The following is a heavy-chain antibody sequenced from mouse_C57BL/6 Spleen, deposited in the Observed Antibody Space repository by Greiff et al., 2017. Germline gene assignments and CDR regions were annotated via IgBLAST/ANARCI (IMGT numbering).Heavy chain of an antibody. CDR3: VTVVFDY. CDR2: IAPEDGET. J-gene: IGHJ2*01. D-gene: IGHD4-1*01. V-gene: IGHV14-2*01. Sequence: VQLQQSGAELVKPGASVQLSCTASGFNIKDYYMHWVKQRTEQGLEWIGRIAPEDGETKYAPKFPGQATITADTSSNTAYLQLSRLPSADTAVYYCVTVVFDYGGQGTTLTVSS. CDR1: GFNIKDYY.